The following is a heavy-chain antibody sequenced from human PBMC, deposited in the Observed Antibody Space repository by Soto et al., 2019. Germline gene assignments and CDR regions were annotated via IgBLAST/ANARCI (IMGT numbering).Heavy chain of an antibody. Sequence: GSLRLSCAASGFTFSSYAMSWVRQAPGKGLEWVSAISGSGGSTYYADSVKGRFTISRDNSKNTLYLQMNSLRAEDTAVYYCAKVDYYDSSGYSPGRWFDYWGQGTLVTVSS. CDR2: ISGSGGST. V-gene: IGHV3-23*01. CDR1: GFTFSSYA. D-gene: IGHD3-22*01. J-gene: IGHJ4*02. CDR3: AKVDYYDSSGYSPGRWFDY.